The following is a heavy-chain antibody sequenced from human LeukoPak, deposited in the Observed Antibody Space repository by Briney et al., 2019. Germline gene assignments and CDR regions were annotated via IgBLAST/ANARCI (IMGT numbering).Heavy chain of an antibody. CDR3: ARGEKKAAAAPVYFDY. D-gene: IGHD6-13*01. J-gene: IGHJ4*02. CDR1: GGSFSGYY. V-gene: IGHV4-34*01. Sequence: PSETLSLTCAVYGGSFSGYYWSWIRQPPGKGLEWIGEINHSGSTNYNPSLKSRVTISVDTSKNQISLKLSSVTAADTAVYYCARGEKKAAAAPVYFDYWGQGTLVTVSS. CDR2: INHSGST.